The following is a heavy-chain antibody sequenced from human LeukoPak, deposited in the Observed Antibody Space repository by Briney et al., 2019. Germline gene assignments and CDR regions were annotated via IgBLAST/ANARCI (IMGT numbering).Heavy chain of an antibody. Sequence: GESLKISCKGSGYSFTSYWIGWVRQMPGKGLEWMGIIYPGDSDTRYSPSFQGQVTISADKSISTAYLQWSSLKASDTAMYYCARVRAGDLDDLGVCYFDYWGQGTLVTVSS. J-gene: IGHJ4*02. V-gene: IGHV5-51*01. CDR2: IYPGDSDT. D-gene: IGHD3-3*01. CDR3: ARVRAGDLDDLGVCYFDY. CDR1: GYSFTSYW.